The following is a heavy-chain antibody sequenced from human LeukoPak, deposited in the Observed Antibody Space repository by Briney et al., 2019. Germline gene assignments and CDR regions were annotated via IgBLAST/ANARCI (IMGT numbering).Heavy chain of an antibody. J-gene: IGHJ3*02. CDR1: GFSINDFA. CDR2: IGWNRDII. V-gene: IGHV3-9*01. Sequence: GGSLRLSCAASGFSINDFAFHWVRHAPGKGLEWVSGIGWNRDIIGYADSVKGRFTISRDNTKNSLYLQMNSLRPEDSALYYCATLYFTLVRERVAFDIWGQGTVVTVSS. D-gene: IGHD3-10*01. CDR3: ATLYFTLVRERVAFDI.